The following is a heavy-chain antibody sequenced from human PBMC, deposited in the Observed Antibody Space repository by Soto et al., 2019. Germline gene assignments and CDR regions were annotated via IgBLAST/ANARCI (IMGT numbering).Heavy chain of an antibody. D-gene: IGHD5-12*01. Sequence: QVQLVQSGAEVKKPGSSVKVSCKASGGTFSSYTISWVRQAPGQGLGWMGRIIRIRGIANYAQKFQGSVTITTDKSTSTAYMELSSLRSEDTAVYYCAGGSVATIQVTGFDYWGQGTLVTVSS. CDR2: IIRIRGIA. V-gene: IGHV1-69*02. CDR3: AGGSVATIQVTGFDY. J-gene: IGHJ4*02. CDR1: GGTFSSYT.